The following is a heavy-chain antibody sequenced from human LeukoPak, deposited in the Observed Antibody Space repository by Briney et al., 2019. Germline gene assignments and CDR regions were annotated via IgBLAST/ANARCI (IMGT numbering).Heavy chain of an antibody. J-gene: IGHJ4*02. Sequence: PGRSLRLSCAASGFNFDTYAMHWVRQAPGQGLEWVSAISGSGGSTYYADSVKGRFTISRDNSKNTLYLQMNSLRAEDTAVYYCAKVEYSSGWSRGNYFDYWGQGTLVTVSS. CDR3: AKVEYSSGWSRGNYFDY. CDR2: ISGSGGST. V-gene: IGHV3-23*01. D-gene: IGHD6-19*01. CDR1: GFNFDTYA.